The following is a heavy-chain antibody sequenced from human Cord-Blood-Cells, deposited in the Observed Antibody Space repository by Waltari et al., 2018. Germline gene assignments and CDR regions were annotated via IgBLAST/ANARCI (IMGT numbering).Heavy chain of an antibody. CDR3: TRAGDYYDSSGYYY. J-gene: IGHJ4*02. V-gene: IGHV3-49*03. CDR2: IRSKAYGGTT. D-gene: IGHD3-22*01. Sequence: EVQLVESGGGLVQPGRSLRLSCTASGFTFGDYAMSWFRQAPGKGLEWVGFIRSKAYGGTTEYAASVKGRFTISRDDSKSIAYLQMNSLKTEDTAVYYCTRAGDYYDSSGYYYWGQGTLVTVSS. CDR1: GFTFGDYA.